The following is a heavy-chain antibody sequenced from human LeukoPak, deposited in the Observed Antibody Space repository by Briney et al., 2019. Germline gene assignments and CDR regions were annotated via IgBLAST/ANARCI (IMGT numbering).Heavy chain of an antibody. Sequence: PGGSLRLSCAASGFTFSTYAMSWVRQAPGKGLVWVSRINSDGSSTSYADSVKGRFTISRDNAKNTLYLQMNSLRAEDTAVYYCATKSAGTFDYWGQGTLVTVSS. V-gene: IGHV3-74*01. J-gene: IGHJ4*02. CDR2: INSDGSST. D-gene: IGHD1-1*01. CDR1: GFTFSTYA. CDR3: ATKSAGTFDY.